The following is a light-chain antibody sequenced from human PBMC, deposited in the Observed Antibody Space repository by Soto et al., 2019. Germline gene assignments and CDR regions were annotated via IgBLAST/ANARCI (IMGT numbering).Light chain of an antibody. CDR3: QHYGNSLT. CDR1: QSVSSSH. V-gene: IGKV3-20*01. Sequence: DIVLTQSPGTLSLSPGESVTLSCRASQSVSSSHLAWYQQKPGQAPRLFIYGASRRATGIPDRFSDSGSGTDFTLTISRLQPEDFAVYSCQHYGNSLTFGGGTKVEIK. J-gene: IGKJ4*01. CDR2: GAS.